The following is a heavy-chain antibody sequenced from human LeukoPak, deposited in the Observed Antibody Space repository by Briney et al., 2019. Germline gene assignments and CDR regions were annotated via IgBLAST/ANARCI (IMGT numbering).Heavy chain of an antibody. CDR2: INAGNGNT. CDR1: EYTFTSYA. Sequence: VASVKVSCKASEYTFTSYAMHWVRQAPGQRLEWMGWINAGNGNTKYSQKFQGRVTITRDTSASTAYMELSSLRSEDTAVYYCARDGNVLRYFDWLRLEAFDIWGQGTMVTVSS. J-gene: IGHJ3*02. D-gene: IGHD3-9*01. CDR3: ARDGNVLRYFDWLRLEAFDI. V-gene: IGHV1-3*01.